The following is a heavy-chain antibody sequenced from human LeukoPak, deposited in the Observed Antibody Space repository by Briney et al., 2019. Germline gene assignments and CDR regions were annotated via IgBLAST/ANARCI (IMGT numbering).Heavy chain of an antibody. J-gene: IGHJ4*02. CDR3: AKCPTGYTKTFDS. Sequence: QPGGSLRLSCAASXFTVSSYAMSWVRQAPGKGLERVSAISGSGSKTYCADSVKGRFTISRDNSKNTLYLQMNSLRAEDTAVYYCAKCPTGYTKTFDSWGQGTLVTVSS. CDR1: XFTVSSYA. D-gene: IGHD6-13*01. CDR2: ISGSGSKT. V-gene: IGHV3-23*01.